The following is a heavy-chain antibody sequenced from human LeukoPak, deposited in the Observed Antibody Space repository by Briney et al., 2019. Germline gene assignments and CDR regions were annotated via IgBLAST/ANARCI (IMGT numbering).Heavy chain of an antibody. V-gene: IGHV4-39*07. Sequence: PSETLSLTCTVSGGSISSSSYYWGWIRQPPGKGLEWIGSIYYSGSTYYNPSLKSRVTISVDTSKNQFSLKLSSVTAADTAVYYCARDAPNWNYFDYWGQGTLVTVSS. CDR3: ARDAPNWNYFDY. CDR2: IYYSGST. D-gene: IGHD1-20*01. CDR1: GGSISSSSYY. J-gene: IGHJ4*02.